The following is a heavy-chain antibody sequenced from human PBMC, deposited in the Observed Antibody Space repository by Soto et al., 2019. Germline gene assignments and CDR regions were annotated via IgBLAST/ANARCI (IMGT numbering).Heavy chain of an antibody. Sequence: SETLSLTCTVSGGSISSYYWSWIRQPPGKGLEWIGYIYYSGSTNYNPSLKSRVTISVDTSKNQFSLRLSSVTAADTALYYCARATHDFVWGSYRLRYGMDVRAQRTTVTGSS. CDR3: ARATHDFVWGSYRLRYGMDV. J-gene: IGHJ6*02. D-gene: IGHD3-16*02. V-gene: IGHV4-59*12. CDR1: GGSISSYY. CDR2: IYYSGST.